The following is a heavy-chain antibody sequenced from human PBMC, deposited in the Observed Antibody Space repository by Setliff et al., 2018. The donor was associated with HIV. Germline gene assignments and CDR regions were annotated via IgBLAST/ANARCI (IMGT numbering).Heavy chain of an antibody. CDR1: GYNFGSYF. Sequence: GVSVKVSCKASGYNFGSYFMHWVRQAPGKGLEWMGRIDPEDGETIYGAKFQGRVTMTTDPSTSTAYMELRSLRSDDTAVYYCARDSANEPHSTVDHSSSWYVRDYYLDYWGQGTLVTVSS. J-gene: IGHJ4*02. V-gene: IGHV1-18*01. D-gene: IGHD6-13*01. CDR3: ARDSANEPHSTVDHSSSWYVRDYYLDY. CDR2: IDPEDGET.